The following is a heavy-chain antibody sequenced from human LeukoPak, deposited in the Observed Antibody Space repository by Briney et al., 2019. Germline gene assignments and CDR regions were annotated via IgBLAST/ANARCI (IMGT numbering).Heavy chain of an antibody. CDR2: IYYSGST. CDR3: ARSPVASGGSYFWVDY. CDR1: GGSISPYY. J-gene: IGHJ4*02. D-gene: IGHD1-26*01. V-gene: IGHV4-59*12. Sequence: SETLSLTCTVSGGSISPYYWSWIRQPPGKGLEWIGYIYYSGSTNYNPSLKSRVTISVDTSKNQFSLKLSSVTVADTAVYYCARSPVASGGSYFWVDYWGQGTLVTVSS.